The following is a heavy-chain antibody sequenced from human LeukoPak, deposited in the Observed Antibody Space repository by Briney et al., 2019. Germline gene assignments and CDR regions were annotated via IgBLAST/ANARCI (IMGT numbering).Heavy chain of an antibody. V-gene: IGHV4-38-2*02. D-gene: IGHD3-22*01. Sequence: SETLSLTCTVSGYSISSGYYWGWIRQPPGKGLEWIGSIYHSGRTFYNPSLKSRVTISVGTSKNQFSLKLSSVTAADTAVYYCARGRPYYYDSSGYYYGRGPVWFDPWGQGTLVTVSS. CDR1: GYSISSGYY. CDR3: ARGRPYYYDSSGYYYGRGPVWFDP. CDR2: IYHSGRT. J-gene: IGHJ5*02.